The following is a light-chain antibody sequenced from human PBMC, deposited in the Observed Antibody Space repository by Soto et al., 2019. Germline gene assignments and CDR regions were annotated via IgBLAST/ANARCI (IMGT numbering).Light chain of an antibody. CDR1: SGSVSTSYY. J-gene: IGLJ3*02. CDR2: STN. Sequence: QTVVTQEPSFPVSPGGTVTFTCGLSSGSVSTSYYPSWYQQTPGQAPRTLIYSTNTRSSGVPDRFSGSILGNKAALTITGAQADDESDYYCVLYMGSGIWVFGGGTKLTVL. CDR3: VLYMGSGIWV. V-gene: IGLV8-61*01.